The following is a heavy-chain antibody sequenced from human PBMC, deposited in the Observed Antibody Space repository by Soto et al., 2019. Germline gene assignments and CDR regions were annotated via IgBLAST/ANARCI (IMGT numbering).Heavy chain of an antibody. CDR2: ISAHNGNT. D-gene: IGHD1-1*01. Sequence: QVHLVQSGAEVKKPGGTVNVSCKASGYTFTSYGITWVRQAPGQGLEWMGWISAHNGNTDYAQKLQGRVIVTRDTSTSTAYMELRSLISDDTAVYYCARGRYGDYWGQGALVTVSS. CDR3: ARGRYGDY. V-gene: IGHV1-18*01. J-gene: IGHJ4*02. CDR1: GYTFTSYG.